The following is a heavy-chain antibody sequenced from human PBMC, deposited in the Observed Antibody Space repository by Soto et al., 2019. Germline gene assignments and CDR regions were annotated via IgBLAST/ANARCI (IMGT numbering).Heavy chain of an antibody. V-gene: IGHV1-2*04. CDR3: AVHAYYYDSSGALDY. CDR1: GYTFTGYY. J-gene: IGHJ4*02. Sequence: ASVKVSCKASGYTFTGYYMHWVRQAPGQGLEWMGWINPNSGGTNYAQKFQGWVTMTRDTSISTAYMELSRLRSDDTAVYYCAVHAYYYDSSGALDYWGQGTLVTVS. D-gene: IGHD3-22*01. CDR2: INPNSGGT.